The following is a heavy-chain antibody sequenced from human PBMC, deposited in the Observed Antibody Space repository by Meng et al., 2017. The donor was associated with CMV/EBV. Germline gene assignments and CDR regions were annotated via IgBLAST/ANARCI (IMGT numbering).Heavy chain of an antibody. J-gene: IGHJ3*02. CDR2: IYYSGST. D-gene: IGHD1-26*01. Sequence: GSLRLSCTVSGGSISSSSYYWGWIRQPPGKGLEWIGSIYYSGSTYYNPSLKSRVTISVDTSKNQFSLKLSSVTAADTAVYYCARTNSQWELLRDPTIGAFDIWGQGTMVTVSS. CDR1: GGSISSSSYY. V-gene: IGHV4-39*07. CDR3: ARTNSQWELLRDPTIGAFDI.